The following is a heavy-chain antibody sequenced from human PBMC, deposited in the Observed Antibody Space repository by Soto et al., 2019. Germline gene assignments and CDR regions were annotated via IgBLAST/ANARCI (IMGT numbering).Heavy chain of an antibody. D-gene: IGHD1-26*01. CDR3: ARDLHSGSYYGMDV. J-gene: IGHJ6*02. V-gene: IGHV3-33*01. CDR2: IWYDGSNK. CDR1: GFTFSSYG. Sequence: GGSLRLSCGASGFTFSSYGMHWVRQAPGKGLEWVAVIWYDGSNKYYADSVKGRFTISRDNSKNTLYLQMNSLRAEDTAVYYCARDLHSGSYYGMDVWGQGTTVTVSS.